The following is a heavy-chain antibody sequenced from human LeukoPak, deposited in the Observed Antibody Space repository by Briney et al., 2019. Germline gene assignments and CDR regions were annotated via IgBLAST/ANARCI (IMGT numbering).Heavy chain of an antibody. V-gene: IGHV3-7*01. D-gene: IGHD1-26*01. CDR3: ARDVGGSLDY. CDR2: IKGDESAK. Sequence: GGSLRLSCAASGFTFSTYWMAGVRQAPGKGLEWVANIKGDESAKHQADSVKGRFTISRDNAQNSVYLQMSSLRGEDTAVYYCARDVGGSLDYWGQGTLVTVSS. CDR1: GFTFSTYW. J-gene: IGHJ4*02.